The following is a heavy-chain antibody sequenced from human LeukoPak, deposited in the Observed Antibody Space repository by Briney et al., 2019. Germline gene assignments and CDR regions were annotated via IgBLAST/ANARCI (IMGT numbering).Heavy chain of an antibody. CDR1: GGSISSYY. V-gene: IGHV4-4*09. D-gene: IGHD3-10*01. Sequence: SETLSPTCTVSGGSISSYYWSWIRQPPGKGLEWIGYIYTSGSTNYNPSLKSRVTISVDTSKNQFSLKLSSVTAADTAVYYCARLGYYGSGSQSWGQGTLVTVTS. CDR2: IYTSGST. J-gene: IGHJ4*02. CDR3: ARLGYYGSGSQS.